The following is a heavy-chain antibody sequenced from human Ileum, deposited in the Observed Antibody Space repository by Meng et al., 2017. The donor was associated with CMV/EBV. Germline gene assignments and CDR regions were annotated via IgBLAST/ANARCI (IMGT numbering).Heavy chain of an antibody. Sequence: ASVKVSCQSSGYTFTDYYIHWLRQAPGQGLEWVGCIDPNSGGTNHAQKFQGGVTMTRDTSISTAYMELNRLRSDDTVVYYCARGPSHGAFDYWGKGTLVTVSS. J-gene: IGHJ4*02. D-gene: IGHD1-26*01. V-gene: IGHV1-2*02. CDR3: ARGPSHGAFDY. CDR2: IDPNSGGT. CDR1: GYTFTDYY.